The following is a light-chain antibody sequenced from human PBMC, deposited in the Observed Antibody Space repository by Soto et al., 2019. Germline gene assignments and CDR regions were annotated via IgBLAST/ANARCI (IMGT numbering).Light chain of an antibody. V-gene: IGKV3-15*01. CDR3: QQYNNWPPVNT. CDR1: QSVSSN. Sequence: ELVMTQSPATLSASPGERATLSCTASQSVSSNLAWYQQKPGQAPRLLIYGASTRATGIPARFSGSGSGTEFTLTISSLQSEDFAVYYCQQYNNWPPVNTFGQGAKLESK. CDR2: GAS. J-gene: IGKJ2*01.